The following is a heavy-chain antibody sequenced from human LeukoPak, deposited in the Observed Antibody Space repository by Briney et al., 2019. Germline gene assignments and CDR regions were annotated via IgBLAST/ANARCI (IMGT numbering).Heavy chain of an antibody. CDR1: GGSISSSSSY. J-gene: IGHJ4*02. CDR3: ARQSGWYLGY. V-gene: IGHV4-39*01. D-gene: IGHD6-19*01. CDR2: IYYSGST. Sequence: SETLSLTCTVSGGSISSSSSYWGWIRQPPGKGLEWIGSIYYSGSTYYNPSLKSRVTISVDTSKNQFSLKLSSVTAADTAVYYCARQSGWYLGYWGQGTLVTVSS.